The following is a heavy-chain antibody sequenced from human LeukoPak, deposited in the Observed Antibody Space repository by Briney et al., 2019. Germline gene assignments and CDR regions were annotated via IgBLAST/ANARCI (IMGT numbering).Heavy chain of an antibody. V-gene: IGHV3-53*01. D-gene: IGHD6-19*01. CDR2: IYPGVGT. CDR3: LGPYRSGSWGGLI. Sequence: GGSLRLSCAASGFTVTSAYMNWVRQAPRKGLEWISVIYPGVGTYYAESVKGRFTISRDNSKNTLYLQLNSLRAEDTAVYYWLGPYRSGSWGGLIWGQGTLVTVSS. CDR1: GFTVTSAY. J-gene: IGHJ4*02.